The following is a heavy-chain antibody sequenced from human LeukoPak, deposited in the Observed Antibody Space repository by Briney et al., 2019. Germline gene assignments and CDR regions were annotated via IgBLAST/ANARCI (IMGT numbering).Heavy chain of an antibody. V-gene: IGHV3-48*04. CDR2: IDARSGIT. Sequence: PGGSLRLSCAASGFTFTIFGLNWVRQAPGKVPEWVSYIDARSGITYYADSVRGRFTISRDNAKNSLYLQMNSLRAEDTALYYCAKGVGGSANYYYMDVWGKGTTVTVSS. J-gene: IGHJ6*03. CDR1: GFTFTIFG. D-gene: IGHD3-10*01. CDR3: AKGVGGSANYYYMDV.